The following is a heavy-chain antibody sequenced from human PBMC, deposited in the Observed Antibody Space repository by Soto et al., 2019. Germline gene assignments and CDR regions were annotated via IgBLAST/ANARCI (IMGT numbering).Heavy chain of an antibody. J-gene: IGHJ4*02. Sequence: DVQLEESGGGLIKPGESLTLSCAASDFILSDAWMKWVRQAPGKGLEWVGRIKSKAHGGTTDYAAPLKGRFTILRDDSKSTLYLQMNTLQTEYTAMYYCASYRDSSGLRRYDYWGQGALVTVSS. CDR3: ASYRDSSGLRRYDY. D-gene: IGHD3-22*01. V-gene: IGHV3-15*07. CDR2: IKSKAHGGTT. CDR1: DFILSDAW.